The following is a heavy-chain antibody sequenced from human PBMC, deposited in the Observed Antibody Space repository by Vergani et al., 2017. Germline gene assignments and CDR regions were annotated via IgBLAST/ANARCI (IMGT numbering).Heavy chain of an antibody. J-gene: IGHJ6*02. V-gene: IGHV3-21*04. CDR1: GFTFSSYS. Sequence: EVQLVESGGGLVKPGGSLRLSCAASGFTFSSYSMNWVRQAPGKGLEWVSSISSSSSYIYYADSVKGRFTISRDNAKNSLYLQMNSLRAEDTALYYCAKASSYGDYGYYYYGMDVWGQGTTVTVSS. CDR3: AKASSYGDYGYYYYGMDV. CDR2: ISSSSSYI. D-gene: IGHD4-17*01.